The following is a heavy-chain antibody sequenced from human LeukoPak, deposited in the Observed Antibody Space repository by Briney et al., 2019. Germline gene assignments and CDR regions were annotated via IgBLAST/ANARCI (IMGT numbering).Heavy chain of an antibody. CDR2: INHSGST. D-gene: IGHD3-3*01. CDR1: GGSFSGYY. CDR3: ARDRNYDFWSGYSSLNWFDP. Sequence: PSETLSLTCAVYGGSFSGYYWSWIRQPPGKGLEWIGEINHSGSTNYNPSLKSRVTISVDTSKNQFSLKLSSVTAADTAVYYCARDRNYDFWSGYSSLNWFDPWGQGTLVTVSS. V-gene: IGHV4-34*01. J-gene: IGHJ5*02.